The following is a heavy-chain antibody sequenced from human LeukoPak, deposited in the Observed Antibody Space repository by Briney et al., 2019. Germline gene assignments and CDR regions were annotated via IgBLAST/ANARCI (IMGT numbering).Heavy chain of an antibody. CDR3: AKDPERWLQLRLGFSD. V-gene: IGHV3-23*01. Sequence: GGTLRLSCAASGFTFTSYGMSWVRQAPGKGLEWVSGISGSGGNTYYADSVKGRFTISRDNSKNTLYLQMNSLRAEDTAVYYCAKDPERWLQLRLGFSDWGQGTLVTVSS. D-gene: IGHD5-24*01. CDR2: ISGSGGNT. J-gene: IGHJ4*02. CDR1: GFTFTSYG.